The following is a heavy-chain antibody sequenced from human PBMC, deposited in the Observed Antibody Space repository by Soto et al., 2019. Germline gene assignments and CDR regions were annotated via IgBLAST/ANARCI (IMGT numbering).Heavy chain of an antibody. Sequence: SSSSSTIYYADSVKGRFTISRDNAKNSLYLQMNSLRAEDTAVYYCARDGGGLWFGELLYYFDYWGQGTLVTVSS. CDR2: SSSSSTI. D-gene: IGHD3-10*01. CDR3: ARDGGGLWFGELLYYFDY. V-gene: IGHV3-48*01. J-gene: IGHJ4*02.